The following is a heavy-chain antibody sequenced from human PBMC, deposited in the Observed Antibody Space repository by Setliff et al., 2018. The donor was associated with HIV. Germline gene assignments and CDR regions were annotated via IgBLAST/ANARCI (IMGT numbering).Heavy chain of an antibody. CDR3: ARDRCNSVACYLYNWFDP. Sequence: ASVKVACKASGYTFSKYPIHLVRQAAGQRSEWMGWINTGNGNTKYSQKFQDRFTITRDTSANTVYMELNSLRSEHTAVYYCARDRCNSVACYLYNWFDPCGQGTLVTVSS. CDR1: GYTFSKYP. CDR2: INTGNGNT. D-gene: IGHD2-2*01. J-gene: IGHJ5*02. V-gene: IGHV1-3*04.